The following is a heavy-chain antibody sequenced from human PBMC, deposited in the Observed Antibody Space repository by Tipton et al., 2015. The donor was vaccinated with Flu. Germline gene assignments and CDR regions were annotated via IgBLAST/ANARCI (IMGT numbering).Heavy chain of an antibody. CDR1: GSTFSAYG. D-gene: IGHD3-10*01. V-gene: IGHV1-69*01. CDR3: ARGNNYVPRELHY. J-gene: IGHJ4*02. Sequence: QLVQSGAEVKKPGSSAKVSCKTSGSTFSAYGITWVRQAPGQGLEWMGDIIAMIHTTKYGQKFQGRVTITADESTSTAYMELSSLGSEDTAVYYCARGNNYVPRELHYWGQVALVTVSS. CDR2: IIAMIHTT.